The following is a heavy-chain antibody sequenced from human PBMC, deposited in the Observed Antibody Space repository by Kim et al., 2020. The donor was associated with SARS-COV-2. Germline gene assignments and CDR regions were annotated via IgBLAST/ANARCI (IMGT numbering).Heavy chain of an antibody. D-gene: IGHD6-13*01. Sequence: SETLSLTCAVYGGSFSGYYWSWIRQPPGKGLEWIGEINHSGSTNYNPSLKSRVTISVDTSKNQFSLKLSSVTAADTAVYYCARDDKREQQGYYYYGMDVWGQGTTVTVSS. CDR3: ARDDKREQQGYYYYGMDV. J-gene: IGHJ6*02. CDR2: INHSGST. CDR1: GGSFSGYY. V-gene: IGHV4-34*01.